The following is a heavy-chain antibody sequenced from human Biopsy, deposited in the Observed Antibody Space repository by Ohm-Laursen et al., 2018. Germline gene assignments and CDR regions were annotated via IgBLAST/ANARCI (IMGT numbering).Heavy chain of an antibody. CDR3: ARGLSSGWYGYFDV. D-gene: IGHD6-19*01. V-gene: IGHV3-33*04. CDR2: IWYDGTNK. Sequence: SLRLSCSASGFTFGHYAMHWVRQAPGKGLEWISLIWYDGTNKDYADSVKGRFTISRGNSKNTLYLQINTLTLEDTALYYCARGLSSGWYGYFDVWGRGTLVTVSS. J-gene: IGHJ2*01. CDR1: GFTFGHYA.